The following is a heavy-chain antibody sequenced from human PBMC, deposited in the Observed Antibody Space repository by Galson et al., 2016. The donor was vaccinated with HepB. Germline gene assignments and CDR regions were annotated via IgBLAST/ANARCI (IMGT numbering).Heavy chain of an antibody. V-gene: IGHV4-59*01. J-gene: IGHJ3*01. CDR2: IYYSGNT. CDR3: AREGIVGTTSPAFDL. Sequence: SETLSLTCTVSGDPITNFYWSWIRQTPEKGLEWIGYIYYSGNTDYNPSLKSRVIISLDSSMRQVSLNLSSVTAADTAMYFCAREGIVGTTSPAFDLWGQGTMVTVSS. CDR1: GDPITNFY. D-gene: IGHD1-26*01.